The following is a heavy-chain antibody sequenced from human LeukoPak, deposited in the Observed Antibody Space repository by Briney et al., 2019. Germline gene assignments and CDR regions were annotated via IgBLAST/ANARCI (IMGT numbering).Heavy chain of an antibody. D-gene: IGHD1-26*01. J-gene: IGHJ4*02. V-gene: IGHV1-69*08. Sequence: SVKVSCKASGGIFISYTINWMRQGPGQGLEWMGRIISIHGTTHYSQKFQDRVTITADKSTGTAYMELSSLRSDDTAVYYCARDFTQWELRSWGQGTLVTVSS. CDR2: IISIHGTT. CDR1: GGIFISYT. CDR3: ARDFTQWELRS.